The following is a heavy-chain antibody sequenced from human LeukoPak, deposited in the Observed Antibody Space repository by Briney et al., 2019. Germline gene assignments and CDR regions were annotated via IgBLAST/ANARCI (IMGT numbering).Heavy chain of an antibody. CDR3: ATLGGSIDY. CDR2: MFSCGSA. CDR1: GGVITSFY. D-gene: IGHD3-16*01. J-gene: IGHJ4*02. V-gene: IGHV4-59*08. Sequence: PSETLSLTCSVSGGVITSFYWSWIRQSPGKGLECIGSMFSCGSANYNPSLKSRVTMSVDRSQSLFSLRLASVTAADAAIYYCATLGGSIDYWGQGTLVAVSS.